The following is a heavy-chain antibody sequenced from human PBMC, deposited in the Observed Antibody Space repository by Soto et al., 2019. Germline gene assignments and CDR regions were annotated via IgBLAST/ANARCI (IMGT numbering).Heavy chain of an antibody. CDR3: ARVQWLGLGMDV. D-gene: IGHD6-19*01. CDR2: ISSSGSTI. J-gene: IGHJ6*02. Sequence: PXGALRLSCAASGFTFSSYYVNWVRQAPGKGLEWVSYISSSGSTIYYADSVKGRFTISRDNAKNSLYLQMNSLRAEDTAVYYCARVQWLGLGMDVWGQGTTVTVPS. V-gene: IGHV3-48*03. CDR1: GFTFSSYY.